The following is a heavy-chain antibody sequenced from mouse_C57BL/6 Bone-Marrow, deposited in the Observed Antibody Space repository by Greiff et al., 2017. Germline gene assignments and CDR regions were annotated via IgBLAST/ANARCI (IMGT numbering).Heavy chain of an antibody. J-gene: IGHJ1*03. V-gene: IGHV7-1*01. CDR2: SRNKANDYTT. CDR3: ARDDLPSYFDV. Sequence: EVMLVESGGGLVQSGRSLRLSCATSGFTFSDFYMEWVRQAPGKGLEWIAASRNKANDYTTEYSASVKGRFIVSRDTSQSILYLQMNALRAEDTAIYYCARDDLPSYFDVWGTGTTVTVSS. D-gene: IGHD5-1*01. CDR1: GFTFSDFY.